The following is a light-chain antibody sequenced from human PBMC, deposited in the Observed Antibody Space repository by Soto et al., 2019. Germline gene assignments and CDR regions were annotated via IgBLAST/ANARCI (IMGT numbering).Light chain of an antibody. V-gene: IGLV1-44*01. CDR2: NDN. CDR3: AAWDDYVDGAL. CDR1: SSNIGSNI. Sequence: QSVLNQPPSASGTPGQSVTLSCSGSSSNIGSNIVNWYQHLPGAAPKLLIYNDNQQPSGVPDRFSGSKSGTSASLAIRVLQSEDEADYYCAAWDDYVDGALFGGGTKLTVL. J-gene: IGLJ2*01.